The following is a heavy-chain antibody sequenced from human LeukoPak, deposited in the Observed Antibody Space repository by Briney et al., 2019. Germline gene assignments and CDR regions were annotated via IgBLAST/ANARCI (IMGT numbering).Heavy chain of an antibody. V-gene: IGHV4-59*08. CDR3: ASLSYCSSTSCYVGYFDD. D-gene: IGHD2-2*01. J-gene: IGHJ4*02. CDR1: GGSISSYY. Sequence: PSETLSLTCTVSGGSISSYYWSWIRQPPGKGLEWIGYIYYSGTTNYNPSLKSRVTISVDTSKNQFSLKLSSVTAADTAVYYCASLSYCSSTSCYVGYFDDWGQGTLVTVS. CDR2: IYYSGTT.